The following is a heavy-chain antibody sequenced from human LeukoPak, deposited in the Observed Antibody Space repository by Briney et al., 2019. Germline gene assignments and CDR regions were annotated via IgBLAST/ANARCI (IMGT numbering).Heavy chain of an antibody. D-gene: IGHD3-3*01. J-gene: IGHJ4*02. CDR1: GYTFGSYG. V-gene: IGHV1-69*04. CDR3: ARGTTISREYFDY. Sequence: GASVKVSCKASGYTFGSYGISWVRQAPGQGLEWMGRIIPILGIANYAQKFQGRVTITADKSTSTAYMELSSLRSEDTAVYYCARGTTISREYFDYWGQGTLVTVSS. CDR2: IIPILGIA.